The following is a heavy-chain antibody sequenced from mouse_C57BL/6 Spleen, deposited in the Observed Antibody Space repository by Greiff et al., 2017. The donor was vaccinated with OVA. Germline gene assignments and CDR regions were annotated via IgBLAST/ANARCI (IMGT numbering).Heavy chain of an antibody. CDR3: ARDYGNYAWFAY. Sequence: EVKLMESGPGLVKPSQSLSLTCSVTGYSITSGYYWYWIRQFPGNKLEWMGYISYDGSNNYNPSLKNRISSTRDTSKNQFFLKLNSVTTEDTATYYCARDYGNYAWFAYWGQGTLVTVSA. J-gene: IGHJ3*01. CDR2: ISYDGSN. CDR1: GYSITSGYY. V-gene: IGHV3-6*01. D-gene: IGHD2-1*01.